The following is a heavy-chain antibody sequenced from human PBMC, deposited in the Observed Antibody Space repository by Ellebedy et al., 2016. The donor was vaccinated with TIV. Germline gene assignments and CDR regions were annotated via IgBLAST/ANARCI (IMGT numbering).Heavy chain of an antibody. CDR1: GGTFRSYA. D-gene: IGHD3-22*01. V-gene: IGHV1-69*04. CDR2: IIPILGMA. CDR3: ADFDSSGYYNVGQ. Sequence: SVKVSCKASGGTFRSYAVSWVRQAPGQGLEWTGRIIPILGMANYAQKLQGRVTITADKSTTTAYMELSSLKSDDTAVYYCADFDSSGYYNVGQWGQGTLVTVSS. J-gene: IGHJ4*02.